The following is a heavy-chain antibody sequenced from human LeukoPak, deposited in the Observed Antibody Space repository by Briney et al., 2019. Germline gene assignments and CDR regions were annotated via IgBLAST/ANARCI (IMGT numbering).Heavy chain of an antibody. V-gene: IGHV3-30*02. CDR1: GFTFSSYG. Sequence: GGSLRLSCAASGFTFSSYGMHWVRQAPGKGLEWVAFIRYDGSNKYYADSVKGRFTISRDNSKNTLYLQMNSLRAEDTAVYYCAKDDGGSYYIYYYYMDVWGKGTTVTISS. CDR3: AKDDGGSYYIYYYYMDV. D-gene: IGHD1-26*01. J-gene: IGHJ6*03. CDR2: IRYDGSNK.